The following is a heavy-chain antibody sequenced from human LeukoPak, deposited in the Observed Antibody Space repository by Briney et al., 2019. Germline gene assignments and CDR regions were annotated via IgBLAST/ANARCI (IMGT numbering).Heavy chain of an antibody. D-gene: IGHD3-22*01. CDR1: GYTFTGYY. CDR3: ARARGYDNALDFDY. J-gene: IGHJ4*02. V-gene: IGHV1-2*04. CDR2: INPNSGGI. Sequence: VASVKVSCTASGYTFTGYYMHWVRQAPGQGLEWMGWINPNSGGINYAQKFQGWVTMTRDTSISTAYMELSRLRSDDTAVYYCARARGYDNALDFDYWGQGTLVTVSS.